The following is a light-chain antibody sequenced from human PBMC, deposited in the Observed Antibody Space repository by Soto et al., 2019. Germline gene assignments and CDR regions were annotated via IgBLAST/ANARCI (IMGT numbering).Light chain of an antibody. V-gene: IGLV1-40*01. Sequence: QSVVTQPPSVSGAPGQRVTISCSGCSSNIGAGYDVHWYQQFPGTAPKLLIYGNNNRPSGVPDRFSGSKSGTSASLAITGLQAEDEADYYCQSFDTRLNSVVFGGGTKLTVL. CDR3: QSFDTRLNSVV. CDR1: SSNIGAGYD. J-gene: IGLJ2*01. CDR2: GNN.